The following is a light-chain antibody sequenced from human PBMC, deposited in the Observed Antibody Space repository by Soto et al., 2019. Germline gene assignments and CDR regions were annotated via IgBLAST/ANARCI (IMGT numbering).Light chain of an antibody. Sequence: DIVMTQSPLSLPVTPGESASISCRSSESLLHSNGYTYLDWYLLKPGQSPQLLIYLASNRASGVPDRFRGSGSGSDFTLKISRVEAEDVGIYYCMQAIHPRMFGQGTKVEIK. CDR1: ESLLHSNGYTY. CDR3: MQAIHPRM. CDR2: LAS. V-gene: IGKV2-28*01. J-gene: IGKJ1*01.